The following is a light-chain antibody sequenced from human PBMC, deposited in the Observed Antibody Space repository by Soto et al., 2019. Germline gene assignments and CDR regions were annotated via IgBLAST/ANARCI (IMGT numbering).Light chain of an antibody. Sequence: IVMTQSPDSLAVSLGERATINGKSSQSVLYSSNNKNYLARYQQKPGQPPKLLIYWASTRESGVPDRFTGRGSGTDFTLTISSLQAEDVAVYYCQQYYGSPRSFGGGTKVEIK. V-gene: IGKV4-1*01. J-gene: IGKJ4*01. CDR1: QSVLYSSNNKNY. CDR2: WAS. CDR3: QQYYGSPRS.